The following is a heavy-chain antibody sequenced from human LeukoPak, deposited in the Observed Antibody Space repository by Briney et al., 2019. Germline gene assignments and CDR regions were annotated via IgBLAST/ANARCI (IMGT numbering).Heavy chain of an antibody. J-gene: IGHJ3*02. D-gene: IGHD3-10*01. V-gene: IGHV1-2*02. CDR1: GYTFTGYY. CDR3: ARARDPHAFDI. CDR2: INPNSGGT. Sequence: GASVKVSCKASGYTFTGYYMHWVRQAPGQGLEWMGWINPNSGGTNYAQKFQGRVTMTRDTSISTAYMELSRLRSEDTAAYYCARARDPHAFDIWGQGTMVTVSS.